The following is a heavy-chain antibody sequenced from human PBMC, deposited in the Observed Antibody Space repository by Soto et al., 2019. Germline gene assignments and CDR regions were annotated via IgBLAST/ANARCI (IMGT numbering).Heavy chain of an antibody. Sequence: QVQLLESGGGLVRPGGSLRRSCAASGFSFSEYYMTWIRQAPGKGLEWLSYISNTSRTIYYAESVKGRFTISRDNAANLLYLQMKSLRAEDTAVYYCVRRDFGDYADSFHPWGRGTLVTVSS. J-gene: IGHJ4*03. CDR1: GFSFSEYY. CDR3: VRRDFGDYADSFHP. CDR2: ISNTSRTI. D-gene: IGHD4-17*01. V-gene: IGHV3-11*01.